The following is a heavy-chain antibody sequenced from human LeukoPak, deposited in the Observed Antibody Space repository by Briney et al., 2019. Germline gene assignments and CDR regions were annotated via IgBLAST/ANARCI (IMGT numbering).Heavy chain of an antibody. J-gene: IGHJ4*02. CDR3: ARGYYDNSGYYY. CDR2: INAGNGNT. D-gene: IGHD3-22*01. CDR1: GYTFTSYA. V-gene: IGHV1-3*01. Sequence: ASVKVSCKASGYTFTSYAMHWVRQAPGQRLEWMGWINAGNGNTEYSQKFQGRVTITRDTSASTAYMELSSLRSEDTAVYYCARGYYDNSGYYYWGQGTLVTVSS.